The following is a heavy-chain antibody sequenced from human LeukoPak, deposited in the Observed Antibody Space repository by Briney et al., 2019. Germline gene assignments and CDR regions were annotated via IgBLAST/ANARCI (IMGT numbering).Heavy chain of an antibody. Sequence: GGSLRLSCAASGFTFSSYSMNWVRQAPGKGLEWVSYISSSSSTIYYADSVKGRFTISRDNAKNSLYLQMNSLRAEDTAVYYCARDGVVDDTNLDYWGQGTLVTVSS. V-gene: IGHV3-48*01. J-gene: IGHJ4*02. CDR1: GFTFSSYS. CDR2: ISSSSSTI. CDR3: ARDGVVDDTNLDY. D-gene: IGHD2-8*02.